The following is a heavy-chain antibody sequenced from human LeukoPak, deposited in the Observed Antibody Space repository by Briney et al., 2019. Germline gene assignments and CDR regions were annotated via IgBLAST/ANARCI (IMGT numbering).Heavy chain of an antibody. CDR3: ASSWPSGYYWSNFDY. Sequence: PGRSLRLSCAASGFTFNRYGMHWVRQAPGKGLEWVAVISFDGKVSYYADSVKGRFTISRDNAKNSLYLQMNSLRAEDTAVYYCASSWPSGYYWSNFDYWGQGTLVTLSS. V-gene: IGHV3-30*03. J-gene: IGHJ4*02. CDR2: ISFDGKVS. CDR1: GFTFNRYG. D-gene: IGHD3-22*01.